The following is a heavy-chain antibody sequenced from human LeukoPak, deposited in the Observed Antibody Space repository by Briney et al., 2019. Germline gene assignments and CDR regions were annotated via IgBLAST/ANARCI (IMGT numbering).Heavy chain of an antibody. D-gene: IGHD3-22*01. CDR2: ISSSSSYI. J-gene: IGHJ4*02. CDR1: GFTFSSYS. CDR3: AREYYDSSGSPYFDY. V-gene: IGHV3-21*01. Sequence: GGSLRLSCAASGFTFSSYSMNWVRQAPGKGLEWVSSISSSSSYIYYADSVKGRFTISRDNAKNSLYLQMNSLRAEYTAVYYCAREYYDSSGSPYFDYWGQGTLVTVSS.